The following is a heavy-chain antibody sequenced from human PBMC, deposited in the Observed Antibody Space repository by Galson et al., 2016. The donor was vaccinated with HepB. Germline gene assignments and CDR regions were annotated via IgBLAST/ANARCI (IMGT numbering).Heavy chain of an antibody. CDR3: ARASGPRTCYYDGSGYEDY. J-gene: IGHJ4*02. CDR2: IHDSGST. V-gene: IGHV4-61*01. Sequence: SETLSLTCTVSGGSVSSGTYHWSWIRQPPGKGLEWIGYIHDSGSTNYNPSLKSRVTISVDTSKNQFSLRLNSVTAADTAVYYCARASGPRTCYYDGSGYEDYWGQGTLVTVSS. CDR1: GGSVSSGTYH. D-gene: IGHD3-22*01.